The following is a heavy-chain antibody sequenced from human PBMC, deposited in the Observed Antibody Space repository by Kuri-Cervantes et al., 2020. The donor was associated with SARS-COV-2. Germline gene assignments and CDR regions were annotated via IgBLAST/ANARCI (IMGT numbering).Heavy chain of an antibody. Sequence: SETLSLTCTVSGGSISSSSYYWGWIRRPPGKGLEWIGSIYYSGSTYYNPSLKSRVTISVDTSKNQFSLKLSSVTAADTAVYYCARRYIPNWVDPWGQGTLVTVSS. CDR2: IYYSGST. CDR3: ARRYIPNWVDP. D-gene: IGHD1-14*01. V-gene: IGHV4-39*01. CDR1: GGSISSSSYY. J-gene: IGHJ5*02.